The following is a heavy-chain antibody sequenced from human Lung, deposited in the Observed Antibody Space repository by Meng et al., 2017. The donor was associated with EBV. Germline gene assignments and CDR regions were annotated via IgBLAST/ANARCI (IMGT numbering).Heavy chain of an antibody. J-gene: IGHJ4*02. D-gene: IGHD3-10*01. Sequence: QVQVVEAGARVKKPGALVKGSCKASGYTFTNYAMHWVRQAPGQRLEWMGWINAGNGNTKYSQKFQGRVTITRDTSASTAYMELSSLRSEDTAVYYCARDQGAWFGEAPRFDYWGQGTLVTVSS. CDR2: INAGNGNT. CDR3: ARDQGAWFGEAPRFDY. V-gene: IGHV1-3*01. CDR1: GYTFTNYA.